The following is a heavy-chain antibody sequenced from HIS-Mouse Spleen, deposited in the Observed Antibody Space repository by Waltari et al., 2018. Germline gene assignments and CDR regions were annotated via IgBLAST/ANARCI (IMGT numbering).Heavy chain of an antibody. CDR3: AREIPYSSSWYDWYFDL. CDR1: GGSISSSSYY. Sequence: QLQLQESGPGLVKPSETLSLTCTVSGGSISSSSYYWGWIRQPPGKGLEWIGSIYYSGSPYNNPSLKSRVTISVDTSKNQCSLKLSSVTAADTAVYYCAREIPYSSSWYDWYFDLWGRGTLVTVSS. J-gene: IGHJ2*01. V-gene: IGHV4-39*07. CDR2: IYYSGSP. D-gene: IGHD6-13*01.